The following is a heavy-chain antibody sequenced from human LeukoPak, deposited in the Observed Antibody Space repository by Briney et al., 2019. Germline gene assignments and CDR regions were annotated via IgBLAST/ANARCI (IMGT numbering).Heavy chain of an antibody. CDR1: GFTFSSYS. CDR2: ISSSSSST. D-gene: IGHD6-13*01. Sequence: GGSLRLSCAASGFTFSSYSMNWVRQAPGKGLEWVASISSSSSSTYYADSVKGRFTISRDNAKNSLYLQMNSLRAEDTAVYYCARVTGLQLVQGLDYWGQGTLVTVSS. J-gene: IGHJ4*02. V-gene: IGHV3-21*01. CDR3: ARVTGLQLVQGLDY.